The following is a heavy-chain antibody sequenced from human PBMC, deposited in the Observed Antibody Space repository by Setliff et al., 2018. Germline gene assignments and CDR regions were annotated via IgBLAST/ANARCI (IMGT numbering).Heavy chain of an antibody. V-gene: IGHV4-34*01. D-gene: IGHD2-2*01. Sequence: SETLSLTCAVYGGSFSTYYWSWIRQPPGKGPEWIGEISHSGSINYNPSLKSRVTMSVDTSKNQFSLNLNSVTAADTAVYYFRLAHCSTTSCEEALDYWSQGTLVTVSS. CDR3: RLAHCSTTSCEEALDY. J-gene: IGHJ4*02. CDR2: ISHSGSI. CDR1: GGSFSTYY.